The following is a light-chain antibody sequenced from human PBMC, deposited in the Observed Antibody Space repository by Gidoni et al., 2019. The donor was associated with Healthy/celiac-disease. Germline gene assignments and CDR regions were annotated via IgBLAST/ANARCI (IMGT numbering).Light chain of an antibody. Sequence: QSVFTQPPSVSAAPGQKVTISCSGSSSNIGNNYVSWYQQLPGTAPKLLIYDNNKRPSGIPDRFSGSKSGTSATLGITVLQTGDEADYYCGTWDSSLSFWVFGGGTKLTVL. CDR3: GTWDSSLSFWV. V-gene: IGLV1-51*01. CDR1: SSNIGNNY. J-gene: IGLJ3*02. CDR2: DNN.